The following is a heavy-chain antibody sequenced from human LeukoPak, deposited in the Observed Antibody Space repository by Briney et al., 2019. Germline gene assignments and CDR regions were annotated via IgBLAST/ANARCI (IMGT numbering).Heavy chain of an antibody. D-gene: IGHD1-14*01. CDR2: MSFDGSSK. J-gene: IGHJ4*02. CDR1: GFTFSSYA. Sequence: GGSLRLSCAASGFTFSSYAMHWVRQAPGKGLEWVAAMSFDGSSKYYTDSVKGRFTISRDTSKNTLYLQMNSLRAEDTAVYYCARDPEQYWGQGTLVTVSS. V-gene: IGHV3-30-3*01. CDR3: ARDPEQY.